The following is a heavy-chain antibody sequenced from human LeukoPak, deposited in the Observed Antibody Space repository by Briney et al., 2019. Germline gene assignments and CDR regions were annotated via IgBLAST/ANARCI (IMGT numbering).Heavy chain of an antibody. V-gene: IGHV3-30-3*01. J-gene: IGHJ6*02. CDR2: ISYDGSNK. CDR3: AKGSGSYDYYYYYGMDV. CDR1: GFTFSSYA. Sequence: PGRSLRLSCAASGFTFSSYAMHWVRQAPGKGLEWVAVISYDGSNKYYADSVKGRFTISRDNSKNTLYLQMNSLRAEDTAVYYCAKGSGSYDYYYYYGMDVWGQGTTVTVSS. D-gene: IGHD1-26*01.